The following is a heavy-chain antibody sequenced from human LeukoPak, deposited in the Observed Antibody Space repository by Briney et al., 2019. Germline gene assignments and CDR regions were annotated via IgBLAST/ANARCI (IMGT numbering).Heavy chain of an antibody. D-gene: IGHD5-12*01. V-gene: IGHV4-4*07. J-gene: IGHJ4*02. Sequence: SETLSLTCTVSGGSISSYHWNWIRQPAGKGLEWIGRIYTSGIANYNPSLKSRVTMSIDTSKNQFSLKLTSVTAADTAVYYCARGVAYFDYWGQGTLVTVSS. CDR1: GGSISSYH. CDR2: IYTSGIA. CDR3: ARGVAYFDY.